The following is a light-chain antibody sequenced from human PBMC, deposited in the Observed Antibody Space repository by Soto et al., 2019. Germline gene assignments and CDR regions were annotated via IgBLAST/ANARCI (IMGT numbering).Light chain of an antibody. V-gene: IGKV3-20*01. CDR1: QSVSSSY. CDR3: QQPHHIRRT. J-gene: IGKJ2*02. Sequence: EIVLPQSPGPLSLSPGERATLSCRASQSVSSSYLAWYQQKPGQAPRLLIYGASSRAAGIPDRFSGSGSGTDFTLPISRMEPEDFAVYYCQQPHHIRRTFGQGTKLEIK. CDR2: GAS.